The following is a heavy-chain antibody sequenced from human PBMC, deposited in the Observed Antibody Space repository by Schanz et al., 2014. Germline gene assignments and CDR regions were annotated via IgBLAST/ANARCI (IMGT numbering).Heavy chain of an antibody. CDR1: GFTFSEVY. CDR3: AKDLLPWNDPRPFDY. D-gene: IGHD1-1*01. CDR2: INSDGRST. J-gene: IGHJ4*02. V-gene: IGHV3-74*01. Sequence: EVRLVESGGGLVEPGGSLRLSCSGSGFTFSEVYMSWVRQAPGKGLVWVSRINSDGRSTNYADSVKGRFTISRDNSRNTLYLQMNSLTGDDTAMYFCAKDLLPWNDPRPFDYWGRGTLVTVSS.